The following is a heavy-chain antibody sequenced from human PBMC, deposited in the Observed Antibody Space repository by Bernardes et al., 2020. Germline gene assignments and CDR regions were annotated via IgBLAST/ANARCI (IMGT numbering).Heavy chain of an antibody. CDR1: GYTFTGYY. D-gene: IGHD5-12*01. CDR2: INPNSGGT. J-gene: IGHJ4*02. Sequence: ASVKVSCKASGYTFTGYYMHWVRQAPGQGLEWMGRINPNSGGTNYAQKFQGRVTMTRDTSISTAYMELSRLRSDDTAVYYCAREGAATTVFDYWGQGTLVTVSS. V-gene: IGHV1-2*06. CDR3: AREGAATTVFDY.